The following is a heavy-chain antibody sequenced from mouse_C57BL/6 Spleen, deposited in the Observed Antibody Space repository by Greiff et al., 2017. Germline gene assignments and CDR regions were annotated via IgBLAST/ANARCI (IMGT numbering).Heavy chain of an antibody. J-gene: IGHJ3*01. D-gene: IGHD2-4*01. V-gene: IGHV1-42*01. CDR3: ARSRDYDEGVAY. CDR1: GYSFTGYY. CDR2: INPSTGGT. Sequence: EVKLVESGPELVKPGASVKISCKASGYSFTGYYMNWVKQSPEKSLEWIGEINPSTGGTTYNQKFKAKATLTVDKSSSTAYMQLKSLTSEDSAVYYCARSRDYDEGVAYWGQGTLVTVSA.